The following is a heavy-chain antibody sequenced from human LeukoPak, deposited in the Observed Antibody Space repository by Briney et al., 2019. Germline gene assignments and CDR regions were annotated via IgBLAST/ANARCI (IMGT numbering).Heavy chain of an antibody. CDR2: ISGSGGST. J-gene: IGHJ4*02. CDR1: GFTFSSYG. V-gene: IGHV3-23*01. CDR3: AKDGPYIVATIWFDY. D-gene: IGHD5-12*01. Sequence: GGPLRLSCAASGFTFSSYGMSWVRQAPGKGLEWVSVISGSGGSTYYADSVKGRFTISRDNSKNTLYLQMNSLRAEDTAVYYCAKDGPYIVATIWFDYWGQGTLVTVSS.